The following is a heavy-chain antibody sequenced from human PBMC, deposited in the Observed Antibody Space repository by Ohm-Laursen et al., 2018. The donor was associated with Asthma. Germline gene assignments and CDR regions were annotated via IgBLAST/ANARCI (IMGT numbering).Heavy chain of an antibody. V-gene: IGHV3-74*01. CDR2: LFPDGRST. CDR3: ARGNVEGLL. Sequence: GSLRPSCTASGFIVSDYFMHWVRQRPGEGLVWISHLFPDGRSTNYADSVRGRFTFSRDDAQNTVYLQMHSLRVDDTAVYFCARGNVEGLLWGQGTLVTVSS. J-gene: IGHJ4*02. CDR1: GFIVSDYF.